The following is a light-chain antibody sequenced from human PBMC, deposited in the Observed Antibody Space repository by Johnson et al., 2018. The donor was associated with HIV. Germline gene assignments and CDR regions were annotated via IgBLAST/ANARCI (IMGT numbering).Light chain of an antibody. CDR3: GTWDNSLSIGYV. Sequence: QSVLTQPPSVSAAPGQRVTISCSGRGSNIGSHYVSWYQQLPGTAPKLVIFENDKRPSGIPDRFSGSKSGTSATLGITGLQAGDEAEYYCGTWDNSLSIGYVFGTGTKVTVL. V-gene: IGLV1-51*02. CDR1: GSNIGSHY. CDR2: END. J-gene: IGLJ1*01.